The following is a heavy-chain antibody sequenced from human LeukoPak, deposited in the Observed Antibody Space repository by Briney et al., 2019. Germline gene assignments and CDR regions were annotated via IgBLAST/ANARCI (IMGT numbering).Heavy chain of an antibody. J-gene: IGHJ4*02. CDR1: GGSINSYF. V-gene: IGHV4-59*01. D-gene: IGHD1-26*01. Sequence: SETLSLTCTVSGGSINSYFWTWIRQPPGKGLEWIGYIYYSGSTNYNPSLKSRVTISVDTSKNQFSLKLSSVTAADTAVYYCARVGSGSSSYFDSWGQGTLVTVSS. CDR2: IYYSGST. CDR3: ARVGSGSSSYFDS.